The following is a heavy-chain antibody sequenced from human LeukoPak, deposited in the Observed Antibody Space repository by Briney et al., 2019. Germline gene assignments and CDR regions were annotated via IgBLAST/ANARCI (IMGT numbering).Heavy chain of an antibody. V-gene: IGHV4-34*01. CDR1: GGSFSGYY. CDR2: INHSGST. D-gene: IGHD5-12*01. CDR3: ARGLGLRWPIRPFDY. J-gene: IGHJ4*02. Sequence: SETLSLTCAVYGGSFSGYYWSWIRQPPGKGLEWLGEINHSGSTNYNPSLKSRVTISVDTSKNQFSLKLSSVTAADTAVYYCARGLGLRWPIRPFDYWGQGTLVTVSS.